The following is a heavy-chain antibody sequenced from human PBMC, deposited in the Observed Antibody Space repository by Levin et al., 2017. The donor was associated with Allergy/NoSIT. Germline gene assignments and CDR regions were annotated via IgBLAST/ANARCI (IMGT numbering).Heavy chain of an antibody. CDR3: ARDLVEMATISLFDH. CDR2: IYHDGTKK. J-gene: IGHJ4*02. CDR1: GFPSFKYG. D-gene: IGHD5-24*01. V-gene: IGHV3-33*01. Sequence: GGSLRLSCATSGFPSFKYGMHWVRQAPGKGLEWVSFIYHDGTKKHYADSVKGRFTISRDNSKNTVYLQMNSLRAEDTAVYYCARDLVEMATISLFDHWGQGTLVTVSS.